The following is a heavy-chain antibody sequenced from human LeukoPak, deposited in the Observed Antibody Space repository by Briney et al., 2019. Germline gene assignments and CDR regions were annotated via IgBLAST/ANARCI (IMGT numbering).Heavy chain of an antibody. D-gene: IGHD4-17*01. CDR2: IYYSGSS. J-gene: IGHJ4*02. V-gene: IGHV4-59*01. CDR3: ARVGDYVGYFDY. Sequence: SSETLSLTCTVSGGSISSYYWSWIRQPPGKGLGWIGYIYYSGSSNYNPSLKSRVTISVDTSKNQFSLKLSSVTAADTAVYYCARVGDYVGYFDYWGQGTLVTVSS. CDR1: GGSISSYY.